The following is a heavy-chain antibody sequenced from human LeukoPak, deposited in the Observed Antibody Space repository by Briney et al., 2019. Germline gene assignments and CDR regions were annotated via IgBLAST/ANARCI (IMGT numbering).Heavy chain of an antibody. CDR1: GGSISSGGYY. J-gene: IGHJ4*02. CDR3: AREREGGFDY. CDR2: IYYSGST. V-gene: IGHV4-31*03. Sequence: SQTLSLTCTVSGGSISSGGYYWSWIRQHPGKGLEWIGYIYYSGSTYYNPSLKSRVTISVDTSKNQFSLKLSSVTAADTAVYYCAREREGGFDYWGQGTLVTVSS.